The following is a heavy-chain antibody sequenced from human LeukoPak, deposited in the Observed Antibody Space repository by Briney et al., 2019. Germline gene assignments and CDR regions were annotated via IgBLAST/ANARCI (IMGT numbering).Heavy chain of an antibody. CDR1: GYTFTSYY. V-gene: IGHV1-46*01. CDR2: INPSGGST. Sequence: VASVKVSCKASGYTFTSYYMHRVRQAPGQGLEWMGIINPSGGSTSYAQKFQGRVTMTRDTSTSTVYMELRSLRSDDTAVYYCARDSIAARPLYYYYYYMDVWGKGTTVTVSS. J-gene: IGHJ6*03. D-gene: IGHD6-6*01. CDR3: ARDSIAARPLYYYYYYMDV.